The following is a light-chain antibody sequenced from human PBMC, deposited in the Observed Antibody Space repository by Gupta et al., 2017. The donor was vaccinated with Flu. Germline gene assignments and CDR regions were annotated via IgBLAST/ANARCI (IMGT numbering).Light chain of an antibody. CDR3: QRYDSLWT. CDR2: QAP. V-gene: IGKV1-5*03. CDR1: QSISNW. J-gene: IGKJ1*01. Sequence: DIQMTQSPSTLSASVGDRVTITCRASQSISNWLAWYQQKPGKVPKLLIYQAPSLESGVPSRFSGSGSGTEFTLTISSLQPDDVATYYCQRYDSLWTFGQGTRVEIK.